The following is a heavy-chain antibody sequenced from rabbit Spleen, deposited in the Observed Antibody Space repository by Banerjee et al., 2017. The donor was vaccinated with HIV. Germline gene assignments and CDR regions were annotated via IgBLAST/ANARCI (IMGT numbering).Heavy chain of an antibody. V-gene: IGHV1S40*01. CDR1: GFDFSSSAY. CDR3: ARGGSL. CDR2: IGSGDGKT. J-gene: IGHJ6*01. Sequence: QSLEESGGDLVKPGASLTLTCTASGFDFSSSAYIFWVRQAPGKGLEWIGYIGSGDGKTMYATWAKGRITISKTSSTTVTLQMTSLTVADTATYFCARGGSLWGPGTLVTVS.